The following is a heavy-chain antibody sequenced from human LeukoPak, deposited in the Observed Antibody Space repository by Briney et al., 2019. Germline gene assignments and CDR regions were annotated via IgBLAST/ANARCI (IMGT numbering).Heavy chain of an antibody. V-gene: IGHV4-61*02. CDR1: DDSMNSGAYY. J-gene: IGHJ5*02. Sequence: KPSETLSLTCSVSDDSMNSGAYYWSWIRQPAGKGLEWIGRIYNTGTTNYNPSLKNRVTISIDKSRKQFSLRLSSVTAADTAVYYCARDRWFDPWGQGTLVTVSS. CDR3: ARDRWFDP. CDR2: IYNTGTT.